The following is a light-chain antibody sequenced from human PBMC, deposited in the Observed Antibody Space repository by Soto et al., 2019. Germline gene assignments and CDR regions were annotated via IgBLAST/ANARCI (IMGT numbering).Light chain of an antibody. Sequence: DIQMTQSPSSLSASVGDRVTITCRASQAISNYLAWYQQKPGKVPTLLIYAASTLHSGVPSRFSGSGSGTDFTLTISRLQPEDAATYYCQKFNAVPTFGGGTKVEI. CDR1: QAISNY. CDR2: AAS. CDR3: QKFNAVPT. J-gene: IGKJ4*01. V-gene: IGKV1-27*01.